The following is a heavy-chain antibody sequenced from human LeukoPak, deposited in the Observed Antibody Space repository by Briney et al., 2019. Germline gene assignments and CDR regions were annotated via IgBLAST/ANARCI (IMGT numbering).Heavy chain of an antibody. D-gene: IGHD6-13*01. CDR2: INHSGST. V-gene: IGHV4-34*01. CDR3: ARQSIAAAYFQH. Sequence: SETLSLTCAVYGGSFSGYYWSWIRQPPGKGLEWIGEINHSGSTNYNPSLKSRVTISVDTSKNQFSLKLSSVTAADTAVYYCARQSIAAAYFQHWGQGTLVTVSS. CDR1: GGSFSGYY. J-gene: IGHJ1*01.